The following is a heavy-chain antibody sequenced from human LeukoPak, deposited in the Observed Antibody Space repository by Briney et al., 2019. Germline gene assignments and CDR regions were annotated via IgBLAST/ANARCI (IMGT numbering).Heavy chain of an antibody. CDR2: ISSGGDYT. D-gene: IGHD6-19*01. J-gene: IGHJ5*02. V-gene: IGHV3-23*01. Sequence: GGSLRLSCAASGFTFSSYALSWVRQAPGKGLEWVSAISSGGDYTNSADSVKGRFTISRDNSRNTLYLQMNSLRAEDTAVYYCAKDRASGSGSYSYRGFDHWGQGTLVTVSS. CDR3: AKDRASGSGSYSYRGFDH. CDR1: GFTFSSYA.